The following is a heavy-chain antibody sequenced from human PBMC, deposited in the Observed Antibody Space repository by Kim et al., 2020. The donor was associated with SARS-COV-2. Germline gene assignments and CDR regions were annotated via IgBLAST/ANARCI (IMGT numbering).Heavy chain of an antibody. D-gene: IGHD6-19*01. CDR1: GYSFTSYW. J-gene: IGHJ5*02. V-gene: IGHV5-51*01. CDR3: ASAGYSSVRWFDP. CDR2: IYPGDSDT. Sequence: GASLKISCKGSGYSFTSYWIGWVRQMPGKGLEWMGIIYPGDSDTRYSPSFQGQVTISADKSISTAYLQWSSLKASDTARYYCASAGYSSVRWFDPWGQGTLVTVSS.